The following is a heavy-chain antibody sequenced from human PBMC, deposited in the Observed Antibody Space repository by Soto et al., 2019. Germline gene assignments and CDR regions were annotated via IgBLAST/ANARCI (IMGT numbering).Heavy chain of an antibody. D-gene: IGHD3-10*01. Sequence: PSETLSLTSTVSGGSISSGDYYWSWIRQPPGKGMEWIGYIYYSGSTYYNPSLKSRVTISVDTSKNQFSLKLSSVTAADTAVYYCARVLGSDYYYYYGMDVWGQGTTVT. J-gene: IGHJ6*02. CDR1: GGSISSGDYY. V-gene: IGHV4-30-4*01. CDR2: IYYSGST. CDR3: ARVLGSDYYYYYGMDV.